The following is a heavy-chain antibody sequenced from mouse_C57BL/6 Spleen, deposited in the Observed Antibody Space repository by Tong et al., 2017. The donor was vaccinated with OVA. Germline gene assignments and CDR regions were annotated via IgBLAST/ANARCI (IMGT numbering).Heavy chain of an antibody. D-gene: IGHD4-1*01. J-gene: IGHJ3*01. Sequence: VQLQESGPELVKPGASVKISCKASGYAFSSSWMNWVKQRPGKGLEWIGRIYPGDGDTNYNGKFKGKATLTADKSYSTAYMQRSSLTSEDSAVYFCARLTGFAYWGQGTLVTVSA. CDR1: GYAFSSSW. V-gene: IGHV1-82*01. CDR2: IYPGDGDT. CDR3: ARLTGFAY.